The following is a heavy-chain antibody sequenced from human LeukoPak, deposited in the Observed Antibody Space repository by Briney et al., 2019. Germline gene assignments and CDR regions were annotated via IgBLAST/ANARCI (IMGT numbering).Heavy chain of an antibody. Sequence: SETLSLTRTVSGGSISSYYWSWIRQPPGKGLEWIGYIYTSGSTNYNPSLQSRVTISVDTSKNQFSLRLSSVTAADTAVYYCARHGFWSGYYFLDYWGQGTLVTVSS. J-gene: IGHJ4*02. CDR2: IYTSGST. CDR1: GGSISSYY. CDR3: ARHGFWSGYYFLDY. D-gene: IGHD3-3*01. V-gene: IGHV4-4*09.